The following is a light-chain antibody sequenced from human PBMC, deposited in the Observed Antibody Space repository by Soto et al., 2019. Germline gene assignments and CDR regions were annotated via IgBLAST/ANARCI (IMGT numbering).Light chain of an antibody. Sequence: DIVATQTPLSLSVTPGQPASLSCKSSQSLLHTNGKTYLYWYLQRPGQPPQTXXYEVSSRFSGVPERFSGSGSGTDFTLKISRVEDEDFGVYYCMQSVQLTLTFGGGTKVDIK. J-gene: IGKJ4*01. CDR2: EVS. V-gene: IGKV2D-29*01. CDR1: QSLLHTNGKTY. CDR3: MQSVQLTLT.